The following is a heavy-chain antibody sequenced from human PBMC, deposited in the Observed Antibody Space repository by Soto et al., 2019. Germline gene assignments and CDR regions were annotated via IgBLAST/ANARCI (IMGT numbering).Heavy chain of an antibody. V-gene: IGHV3-48*01. J-gene: IGHJ2*01. Sequence: EAQVEESGGGLVQPGGSLRLACAASGFQFSSYSMNWVRQAPGKGLEWVSYISSSSSTVYYADSVKGRFTMSRDNAKKSLYLQMNSLRAEDTAVYYCARVDSYWYFDLWGRGTLVTVSS. CDR2: ISSSSSTV. CDR1: GFQFSSYS. D-gene: IGHD2-2*03. CDR3: ARVDSYWYFDL.